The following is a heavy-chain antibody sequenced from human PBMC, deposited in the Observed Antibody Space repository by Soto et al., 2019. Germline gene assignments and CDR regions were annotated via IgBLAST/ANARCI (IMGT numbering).Heavy chain of an antibody. V-gene: IGHV4-34*01. CDR1: GGSFSAYY. D-gene: IGHD3-22*01. CDR3: ARGSVDTVDSSGLYEY. CDR2: LNHSGGT. J-gene: IGHJ4*02. Sequence: SVTLSLTCAVYGGSFSAYYWSWIPQPPGKGLEWIGELNHSGGTSYNPSLKSRVTISVDTSKSQFSLTLTSVSAADRAVYYCARGSVDTVDSSGLYEYWGQGTPVTVSS.